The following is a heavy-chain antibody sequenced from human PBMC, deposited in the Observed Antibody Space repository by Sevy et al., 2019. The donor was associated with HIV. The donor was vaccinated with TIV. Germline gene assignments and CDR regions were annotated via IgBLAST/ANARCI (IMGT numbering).Heavy chain of an antibody. J-gene: IGHJ6*02. Sequence: SETLSLTCAVYGAPFSGYFWTWIRQPPGKGLEWIGEINPSGSTNYSPSLKSRVTISVDTSKNQFSMKLRSVTAADTAVYYWAREFPAADYYDSSGYYPPRFYPVDVWGQGTTVTVSS. CDR3: AREFPAADYYDSSGYYPPRFYPVDV. CDR1: GAPFSGYF. CDR2: INPSGST. D-gene: IGHD3-22*01. V-gene: IGHV4-34*01.